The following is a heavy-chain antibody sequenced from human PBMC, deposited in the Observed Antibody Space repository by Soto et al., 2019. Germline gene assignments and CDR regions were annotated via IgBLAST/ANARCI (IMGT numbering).Heavy chain of an antibody. J-gene: IGHJ6*02. CDR1: GHTFTSYA. Sequence: ASVKVSCKASGHTFTSYAMHCVRQAPGQRLEWMGWINARNGNTKYSQKFQGRVTITRDTSASTAYMELSSLRSEDTAVYYCARHYGSGTYGMDVWGQGTTVTVSS. V-gene: IGHV1-3*01. D-gene: IGHD3-10*01. CDR2: INARNGNT. CDR3: ARHYGSGTYGMDV.